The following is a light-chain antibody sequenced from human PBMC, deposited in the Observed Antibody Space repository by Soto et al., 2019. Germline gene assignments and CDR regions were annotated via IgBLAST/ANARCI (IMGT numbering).Light chain of an antibody. CDR1: HNDIGTYDY. J-gene: IGLJ1*01. V-gene: IGLV2-14*03. Sequence: QSALAQPTSVSGSPGQSITISCTGNHNDIGTYDYVSWYQQHPGRAPRLLIYGVTTRPSGISDRFSASKSGLTASLTISGLQPEDEPDYYCSSFTSDRIYVFGPGTKGTVL. CDR2: GVT. CDR3: SSFTSDRIYV.